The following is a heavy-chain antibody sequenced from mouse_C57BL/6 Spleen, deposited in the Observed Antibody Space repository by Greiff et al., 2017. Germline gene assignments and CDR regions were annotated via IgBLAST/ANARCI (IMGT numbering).Heavy chain of an antibody. CDR2: INPRSGGT. J-gene: IGHJ2*01. Sequence: QVQLQQSGAELVRPGTSVKVSCKASGYAFTNYLIEWVKQRPGQGLEWIGVINPRSGGTNYNEKFKGKATLTADKSSSTAYMQLSSLTSEDSAVYFCARSTTVVGNFDYWGQGTTLTVSS. CDR3: ARSTTVVGNFDY. D-gene: IGHD1-1*01. CDR1: GYAFTNYL. V-gene: IGHV1-54*01.